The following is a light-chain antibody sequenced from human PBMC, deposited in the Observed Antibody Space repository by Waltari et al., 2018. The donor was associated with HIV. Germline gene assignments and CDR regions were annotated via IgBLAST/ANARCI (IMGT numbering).Light chain of an antibody. V-gene: IGLV2-14*03. J-gene: IGLJ2*01. CDR2: EVT. Sequence: QSALTQPASVSGSPGQSITISCTGTSSDVGGYNYVSWYQQHPGKAPKLMIYEVTNRPSGVSNRFAGSNSGNTASLTISELQVADEADYYCSSYTSSSLEIFGGGTKLTVL. CDR1: SSDVGGYNY. CDR3: SSYTSSSLEI.